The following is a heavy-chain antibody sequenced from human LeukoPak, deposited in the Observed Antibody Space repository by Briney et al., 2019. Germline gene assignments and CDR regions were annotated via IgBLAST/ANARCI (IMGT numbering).Heavy chain of an antibody. V-gene: IGHV1-46*01. CDR3: ARVGTAAATADY. Sequence: ASVKVFCKASGYTFTTYYMHWVRQAPGQRPEWMGIINPRGGSTDYSQKFQGRVTMTSDTSTSTVYMELSSLKFEDTAVYFCARVGTAAATADYWGQGTLVTVSS. D-gene: IGHD6-25*01. J-gene: IGHJ4*02. CDR1: GYTFTTYY. CDR2: INPRGGST.